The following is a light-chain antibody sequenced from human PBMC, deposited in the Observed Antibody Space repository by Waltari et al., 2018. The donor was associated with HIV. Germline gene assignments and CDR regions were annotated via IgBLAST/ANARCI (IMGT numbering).Light chain of an antibody. J-gene: IGLJ2*01. CDR3: SSYASSSTNVV. V-gene: IGLV2-14*01. Sequence: QSALTQPASVSGSPGQSITISCTGTSSDVGGYNYVSWDQRHPGKARKLVIYDVRKQPSGVSNRFSGSKSGNTASLTISGLQAEDEADYYCSSYASSSTNVVFGGGTELTVL. CDR1: SSDVGGYNY. CDR2: DVR.